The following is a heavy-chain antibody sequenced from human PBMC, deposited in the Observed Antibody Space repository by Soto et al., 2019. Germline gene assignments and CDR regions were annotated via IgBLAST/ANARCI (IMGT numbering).Heavy chain of an antibody. CDR1: GGSFSGYY. V-gene: IGHV4-34*01. CDR3: ARATTYYYGSGSSHIFDY. D-gene: IGHD3-10*01. J-gene: IGHJ4*02. Sequence: SETLSLTCAVYGGSFSGYYWSWIRQPPGKGLEWIGEINHSGSTNYNPSLKSRVTISVDTSKNQFSLKLSSVTAADTAVYYCARATTYYYGSGSSHIFDYWGQGTLVTVSS. CDR2: INHSGST.